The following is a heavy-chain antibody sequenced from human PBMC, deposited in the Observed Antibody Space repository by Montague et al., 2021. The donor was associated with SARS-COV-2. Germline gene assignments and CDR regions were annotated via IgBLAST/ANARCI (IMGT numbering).Heavy chain of an antibody. CDR1: GGSISSSSYY. D-gene: IGHD1-26*01. Sequence: SETLSLTCTVAGGSISSSSYYWGWIRQPPGKGLEWIGSIYYSGXTXYXXXXKXRVTISVDTSKNQFSLKLRSVTAADTAVYYCARQGSGGYYNWFDPWGQGTLVTVSS. CDR3: ARQGSGGYYNWFDP. V-gene: IGHV4-39*01. CDR2: IYYSGXT. J-gene: IGHJ5*02.